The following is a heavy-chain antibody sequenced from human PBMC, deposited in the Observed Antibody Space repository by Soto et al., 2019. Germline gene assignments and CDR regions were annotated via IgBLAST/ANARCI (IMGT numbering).Heavy chain of an antibody. CDR2: MSYDGSNK. CDR3: AKGGGSYYRHPRIDH. J-gene: IGHJ4*02. D-gene: IGHD1-26*01. CDR1: GFTFSTYG. Sequence: QVQLVESGGGVVQPGRSLRLSCAASGFTFSTYGMHWVRQAPGKGLEWVAVMSYDGSNKYYADSVRGRFTISRDNSKNTLYLQMNSLRVEDTAVYYCAKGGGSYYRHPRIDHWGQETLLTVSS. V-gene: IGHV3-30*18.